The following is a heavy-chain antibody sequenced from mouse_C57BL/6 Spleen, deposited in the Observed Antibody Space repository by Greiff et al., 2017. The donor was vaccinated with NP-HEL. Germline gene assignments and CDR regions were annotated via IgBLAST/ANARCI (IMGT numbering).Heavy chain of an antibody. D-gene: IGHD1-1*01. J-gene: IGHJ2*01. CDR1: GYTFTSYW. CDR2: IDPSDSYT. CDR3: ARRYYGSSYCDY. V-gene: IGHV1-69*01. Sequence: VQLQQPGAELVMPGASVKLSCKASGYTFTSYWMHWVKQRPGQGLEWIGEIDPSDSYTNYNQKFKGKSTLTVDKSSSTAYMQLSSLTSEDSAVYYCARRYYGSSYCDYWGQGTTLTVSS.